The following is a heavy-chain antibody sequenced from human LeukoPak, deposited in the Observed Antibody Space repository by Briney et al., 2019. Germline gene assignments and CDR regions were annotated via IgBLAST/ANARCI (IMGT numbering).Heavy chain of an antibody. V-gene: IGHV3-49*04. Sequence: PGGSLRLSCAASEFTFSSYSMNWVRQAPGKGLEWVGFIRSQIYGGTPEYAASVKGRFTISRDDSEGVAYLQMNSLKTEDTAVYYCTRDQTPYYWGQGTLVTVSS. J-gene: IGHJ4*02. CDR1: EFTFSSYS. CDR3: TRDQTPYY. CDR2: IRSQIYGGTP.